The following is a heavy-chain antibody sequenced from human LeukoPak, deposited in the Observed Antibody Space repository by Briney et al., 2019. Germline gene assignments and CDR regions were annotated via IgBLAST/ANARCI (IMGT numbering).Heavy chain of an antibody. J-gene: IGHJ4*02. V-gene: IGHV4-61*02. Sequence: SETLSLTCTVSGGSISSGAYYWIWVRQPAGKGLEWIGRVYSSGSTNYNPSLKSRVTISVDTSKNQFSLRLTSVTAADTAVYYCARESPPFDFWGPGILVTVSS. CDR2: VYSSGST. CDR1: GGSISSGAYY. CDR3: ARESPPFDF.